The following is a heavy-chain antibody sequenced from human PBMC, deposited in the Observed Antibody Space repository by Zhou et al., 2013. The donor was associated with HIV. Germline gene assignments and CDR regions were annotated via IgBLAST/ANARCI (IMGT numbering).Heavy chain of an antibody. V-gene: IGHV4-4*09. CDR3: ARVYYDSTGFDP. CDR1: GGSISSYY. CDR2: IYTSGST. J-gene: IGHJ5*02. D-gene: IGHD3-22*01. Sequence: QVQLQESGPGLVKPSETLSLTCTVSGGSISSYYWSWIRQPPGKGLEWIGYIYTSGSTNYNPSLKSRVTISVDTSKNQFSLKLSSVTAADTAVYYCARVYYDSTGFDPWGQGTLGHRLL.